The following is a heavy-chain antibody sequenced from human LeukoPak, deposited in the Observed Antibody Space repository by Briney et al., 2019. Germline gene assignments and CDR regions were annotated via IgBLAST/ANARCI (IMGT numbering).Heavy chain of an antibody. Sequence: GGSLRLSCAASGFTFSSYGMHWVRQAPGKGLEWVANIKKDGSEKYYVDSVNGRVTISRDNAKTSLYLQMNSLRAEATAVYSCARHLSGITGYTYGRGIDYWGQGTLVTVSS. D-gene: IGHD5-18*01. CDR2: IKKDGSEK. J-gene: IGHJ4*02. CDR3: ARHLSGITGYTYGRGIDY. V-gene: IGHV3-7*01. CDR1: GFTFSSYG.